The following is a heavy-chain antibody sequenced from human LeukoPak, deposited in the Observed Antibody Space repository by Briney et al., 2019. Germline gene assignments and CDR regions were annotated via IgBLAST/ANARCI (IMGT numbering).Heavy chain of an antibody. CDR2: VYYTGST. CDR3: ARISSSNWYNERGAFDV. V-gene: IGHV4-59*01. J-gene: IGHJ3*01. D-gene: IGHD6-13*01. Sequence: SETLSLTCSVSGGPITVYHWIWIRQPPGKGLEWIGFVYYTGSTNYSPSLKSRVTISVDTSKNQFSLKLRSVTAADTAVYYCARISSSNWYNERGAFDVWGQGTMVTVSS. CDR1: GGPITVYH.